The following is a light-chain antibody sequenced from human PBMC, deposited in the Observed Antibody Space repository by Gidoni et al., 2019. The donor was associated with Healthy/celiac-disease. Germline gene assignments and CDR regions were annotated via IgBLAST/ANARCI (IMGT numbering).Light chain of an antibody. J-gene: IGKJ4*01. CDR1: QSVRSY. CDR2: DAS. V-gene: IGKV3-11*01. CDR3: QQRSNWPPLT. Sequence: EIGSTQSPATLSLSPGERATLSCRASQSVRSYLAWYQQKPGQAPRLLIYDASNRATGIPARFSGSGSGTDFTLTISSLQPEDFAVYYCQQRSNWPPLTFGGGTKVEIK.